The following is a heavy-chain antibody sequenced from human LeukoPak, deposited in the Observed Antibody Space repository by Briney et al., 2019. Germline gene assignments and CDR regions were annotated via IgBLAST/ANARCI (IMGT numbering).Heavy chain of an antibody. CDR2: INPSGGST. Sequence: ASVKVSCKASGYTFTSYYMHWVRQAPGQGLEWMGIINPSGGSTSYAQKFQGRVTMTRDTSTSTVYVELNSLRAEDTAVYYCARHPWIQVSEDGFDIWGRGTMVTVSS. V-gene: IGHV1-46*01. CDR1: GYTFTSYY. J-gene: IGHJ3*02. D-gene: IGHD5-18*01. CDR3: ARHPWIQVSEDGFDI.